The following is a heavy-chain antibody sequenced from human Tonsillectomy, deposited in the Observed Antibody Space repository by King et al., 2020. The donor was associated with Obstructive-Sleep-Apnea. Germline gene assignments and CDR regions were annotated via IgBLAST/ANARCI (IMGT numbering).Heavy chain of an antibody. CDR3: AKGRTVDY. CDR1: GFTFSTYA. CDR2: ITSSGSST. D-gene: IGHD2-8*02. V-gene: IGHV3-23*04. J-gene: IGHJ4*01. Sequence: VQLVESGGGLIQPGGSLRLSCAASGFTFSTYAMSWVRQAPGKGLEWVSAITSSGSSTYYADSVKGRFTISRDNSNNPLYLQMNSLRAEDTAIYYCAKGRTVDYWGQGTLVTVSS.